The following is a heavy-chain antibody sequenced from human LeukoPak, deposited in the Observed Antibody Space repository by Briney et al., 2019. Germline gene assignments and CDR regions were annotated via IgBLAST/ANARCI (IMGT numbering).Heavy chain of an antibody. CDR2: FDPEDGET. D-gene: IGHD1-26*01. CDR1: GYTLTELS. Sequence: ASVKVSCKVSGYTLTELSMHWVRQAPGKGLEWMGGFDPEDGETIHAQKFQGRVTMTEDTSTDTAYMELSSLRSEDTAVYYCATTAGYSGSYYFDYWGQGTLVTVSS. CDR3: ATTAGYSGSYYFDY. V-gene: IGHV1-24*01. J-gene: IGHJ4*02.